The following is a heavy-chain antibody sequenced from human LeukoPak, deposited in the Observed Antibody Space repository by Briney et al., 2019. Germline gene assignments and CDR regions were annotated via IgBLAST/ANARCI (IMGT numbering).Heavy chain of an antibody. Sequence: GGSLRLSCAASGFTFSSYGMHWVRQAPGKGLEWVAVIWYDGSNKYYADSVKGRFTISRDNSKNTLYLQMNRLRAEDTAVYYCARAPLRYFDWLLVYWGQGTLVTVSS. CDR2: IWYDGSNK. V-gene: IGHV3-33*01. J-gene: IGHJ4*02. CDR1: GFTFSSYG. D-gene: IGHD3-9*01. CDR3: ARAPLRYFDWLLVY.